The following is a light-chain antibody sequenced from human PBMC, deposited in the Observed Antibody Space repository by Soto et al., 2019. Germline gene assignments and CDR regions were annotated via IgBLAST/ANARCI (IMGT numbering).Light chain of an antibody. CDR3: QQFNSHSWT. CDR2: KAS. J-gene: IGKJ1*01. Sequence: DIQMTQSPSTLSASVGDRVTITCRASQSLYDWLAWYQQKPGKPPKLLIYKASGLESGVPSRFSGSGFGTEFTLTISSLQPDDFATYYCQQFNSHSWTFGQGTKVKIK. V-gene: IGKV1-5*03. CDR1: QSLYDW.